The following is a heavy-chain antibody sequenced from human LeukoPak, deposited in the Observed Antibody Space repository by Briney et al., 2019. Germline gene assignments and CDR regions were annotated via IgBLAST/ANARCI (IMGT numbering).Heavy chain of an antibody. Sequence: GGSLRLSCAASGFTFSSYAMSWVRQAPGKGLEWVSGISGSSDNTYYADSVKGRFTISRDNSKNTLYVQVNSLGTEDTAAYYCAKGSYYDSSGSFYFDYWGQETLVTVSS. J-gene: IGHJ4*02. CDR1: GFTFSSYA. CDR2: ISGSSDNT. CDR3: AKGSYYDSSGSFYFDY. D-gene: IGHD3-22*01. V-gene: IGHV3-23*01.